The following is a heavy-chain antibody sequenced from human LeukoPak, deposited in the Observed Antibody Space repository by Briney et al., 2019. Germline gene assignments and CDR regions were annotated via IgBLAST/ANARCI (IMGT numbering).Heavy chain of an antibody. J-gene: IGHJ4*02. V-gene: IGHV3-7*01. D-gene: IGHD7-27*01. Sequence: GGSLRLSCAPSAFTFSSFWMAWVRQAPGKGLEWVANINEDGSEKNYVDSVKGRFTISRDNAKNSLFLQMNSLRAEDTALYYCARGGPTGALDDWGQGTLLTVSS. CDR1: AFTFSSFW. CDR2: INEDGSEK. CDR3: ARGGPTGALDD.